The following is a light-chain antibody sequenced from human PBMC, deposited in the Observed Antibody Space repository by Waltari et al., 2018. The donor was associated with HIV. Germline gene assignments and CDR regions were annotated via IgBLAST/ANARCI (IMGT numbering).Light chain of an antibody. CDR3: QQRGDWPPFT. V-gene: IGKV3-11*01. Sequence: EIVLTQSPATLSLSPGERATLSCRARQTINNYLAWFQQKPGQPPRLLINGASNRPTGILARFSGSGAGTDFTLTISSLEPEDVAVYYCQQRGDWPPFTFGGGTKVEIK. CDR1: QTINNY. CDR2: GAS. J-gene: IGKJ4*01.